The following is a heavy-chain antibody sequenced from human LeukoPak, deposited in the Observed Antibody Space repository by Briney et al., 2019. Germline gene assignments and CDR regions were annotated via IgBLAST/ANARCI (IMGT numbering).Heavy chain of an antibody. D-gene: IGHD6-19*01. Sequence: PGGSLSLSCAASGFTFRDYYMSWIRQAPGKGLEWVSYISSSGSTIYYADSVKGRFTISRDNAKNSLYLQMNSLRAEDTAVYYCARDRSSGWYDYYMDVWGKGTTVTVSS. CDR3: ARDRSSGWYDYYMDV. J-gene: IGHJ6*03. CDR2: ISSSGSTI. CDR1: GFTFRDYY. V-gene: IGHV3-11*04.